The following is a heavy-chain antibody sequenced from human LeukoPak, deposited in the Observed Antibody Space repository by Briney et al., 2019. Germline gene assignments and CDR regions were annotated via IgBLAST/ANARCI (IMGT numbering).Heavy chain of an antibody. CDR1: GFTFSSYW. Sequence: GGSLRLSCAASGFTFSSYWMHWVRQAPGKGLVWVSRINSDGSSTSYADSVKGRFTISRDNAKNTLYLQMNSLRAEDTAVYYCARPYYDSSGYGLGYFDYWGQRTLVTVSS. CDR2: INSDGSST. CDR3: ARPYYDSSGYGLGYFDY. D-gene: IGHD3-22*01. V-gene: IGHV3-74*01. J-gene: IGHJ4*02.